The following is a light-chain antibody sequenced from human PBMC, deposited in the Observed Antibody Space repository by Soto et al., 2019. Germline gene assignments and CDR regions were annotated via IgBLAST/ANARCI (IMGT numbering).Light chain of an antibody. CDR2: EVT. J-gene: IGLJ2*01. V-gene: IGLV2-8*01. Sequence: QSALTQPPSASGSPGQSVAISCTGTSSDVGGNNYVSWYQQHPGKAPKLMVYEVTKRPSGVPDRFSGSKSGNTASLTGSGLQAEDEADYYCSSYAGSNNVIFGGGTKLTVL. CDR3: SSYAGSNNVI. CDR1: SSDVGGNNY.